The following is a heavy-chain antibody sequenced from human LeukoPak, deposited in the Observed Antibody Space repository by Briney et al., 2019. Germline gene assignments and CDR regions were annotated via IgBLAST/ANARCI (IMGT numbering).Heavy chain of an antibody. CDR1: GYTFTSYG. V-gene: IGHV1-18*01. D-gene: IGHD3-16*01. Sequence: ASVKVSCKASGYTFTSYGISWVRQAPGQGLEWMGWISAYNGNTNYAQKLQGRVTMTTDTSTNTAYMELRSLRSDDTAIYYCARSIRRREFDYWGQGTLVTVSS. J-gene: IGHJ4*02. CDR3: ARSIRRREFDY. CDR2: ISAYNGNT.